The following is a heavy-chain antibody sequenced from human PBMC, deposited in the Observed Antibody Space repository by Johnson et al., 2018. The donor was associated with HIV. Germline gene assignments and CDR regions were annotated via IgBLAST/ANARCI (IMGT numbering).Heavy chain of an antibody. Sequence: QVHLVESGGGVVQPGGSLRLSCAASGFSFSSYGIHWVRQAPGKGLAWVAFTQYDGSNKYYADSVKGRFTIYRDNSKKTVYLQMNSLRAEDTAVYYCAREGDGYNYDAFDIWGQGTMVTVSS. CDR2: TQYDGSNK. CDR3: AREGDGYNYDAFDI. CDR1: GFSFSSYG. D-gene: IGHD5-24*01. J-gene: IGHJ3*02. V-gene: IGHV3-30*02.